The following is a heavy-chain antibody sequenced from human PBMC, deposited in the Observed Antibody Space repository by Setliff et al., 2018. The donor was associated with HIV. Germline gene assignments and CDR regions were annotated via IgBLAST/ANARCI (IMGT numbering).Heavy chain of an antibody. CDR3: ARVQMAYAAFDV. J-gene: IGHJ3*01. Sequence: SETLSLTCTVSGDSMISRPYYWGWIRQSPGKGLEWIGNIFYSGSIYSNPSLKSRINLSIDTSKNQFSLKLTSVTAADTAVYYCARVQMAYAAFDVWGQGTMVTVSS. CDR1: GDSMISRPYY. V-gene: IGHV4-39*02. D-gene: IGHD4-17*01. CDR2: IFYSGSI.